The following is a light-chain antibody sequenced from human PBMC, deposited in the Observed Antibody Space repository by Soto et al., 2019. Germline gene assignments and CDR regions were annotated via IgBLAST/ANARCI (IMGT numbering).Light chain of an antibody. J-gene: IGKJ1*01. Sequence: EIVLTQSPGTLSLSPGERATLSCRASQSVSVHLAWYQQKPGQAPRLLIYDASNRATGIPARLSGSGSGTDFTLTISRLEPEDFAVYHCVQRTTWPWTCGQGSKVEIK. CDR3: VQRTTWPWT. V-gene: IGKV3-11*01. CDR1: QSVSVH. CDR2: DAS.